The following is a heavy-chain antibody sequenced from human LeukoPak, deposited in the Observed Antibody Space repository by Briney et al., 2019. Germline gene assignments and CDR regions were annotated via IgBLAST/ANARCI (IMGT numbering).Heavy chain of an antibody. CDR2: IYNSGST. D-gene: IGHD3-3*01. J-gene: IGHJ5*02. Sequence: SETLSLTCTVSGGSISSSSYYWGWIRQPPGKGLEWIGSIYNSGSTYYNPSPKSRVTISVDTSKNQFSLKLSSVTAADTAVYYCARDHDFWSGYNWFDPWGQGTLVTVSS. CDR1: GGSISSSSYY. V-gene: IGHV4-39*07. CDR3: ARDHDFWSGYNWFDP.